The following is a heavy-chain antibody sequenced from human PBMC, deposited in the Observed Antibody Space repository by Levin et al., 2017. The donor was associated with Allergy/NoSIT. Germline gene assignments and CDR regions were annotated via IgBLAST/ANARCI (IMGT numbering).Heavy chain of an antibody. D-gene: IGHD3-22*01. J-gene: IGHJ6*02. CDR2: IIPIFGTA. V-gene: IGHV1-69*01. CDR1: GGTFSSYA. Sequence: KISCKASGGTFSSYAISWVRQAPGQGLEWMGGIIPIFGTANYAQKFQGRVTITADESTSTAYMELSSRRSEDTAVYYCARARDYYDSSGYYGYYYYGMDVWGQGTTVTVSS. CDR3: ARARDYYDSSGYYGYYYYGMDV.